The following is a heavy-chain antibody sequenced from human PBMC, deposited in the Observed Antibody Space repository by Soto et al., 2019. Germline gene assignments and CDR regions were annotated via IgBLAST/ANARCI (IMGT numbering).Heavy chain of an antibody. J-gene: IGHJ3*02. V-gene: IGHV4-4*02. CDR3: ARGTNYDFWRDDAFDI. D-gene: IGHD3-3*01. CDR1: GGSISSRNW. Sequence: QVQLQESGPGLVKPSGTLSLTCAVSGGSISSRNWWSWVRQPPGKGLEWIGEIYHSGSTNYNPSLKSRVTRSVDKSKNQFSLKLSSVTAADTAVYYCARGTNYDFWRDDAFDIWGQGTMVTVSS. CDR2: IYHSGST.